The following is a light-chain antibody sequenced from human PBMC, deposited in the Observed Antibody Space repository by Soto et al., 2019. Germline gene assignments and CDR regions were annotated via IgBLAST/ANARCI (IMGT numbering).Light chain of an antibody. J-gene: IGKJ1*01. Sequence: DIVMTQSPLSLPVTPGEPASISCRSSQILLHSNGYTFLDWYLQKPGQSPQLLIYMGSNRASGVPDRFSGSGSGTEFTLKISRVEAEDVGVYYCMQALQTPRTFGQGTKVEIK. CDR2: MGS. CDR1: QILLHSNGYTF. CDR3: MQALQTPRT. V-gene: IGKV2-28*01.